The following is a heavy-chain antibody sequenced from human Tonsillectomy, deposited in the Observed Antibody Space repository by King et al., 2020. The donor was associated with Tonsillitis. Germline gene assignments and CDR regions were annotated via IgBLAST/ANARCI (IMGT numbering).Heavy chain of an antibody. CDR3: AGLGPTRDSAMVNY. D-gene: IGHD5-18*01. CDR2: IYESGST. CDR1: GGSISSSIHY. V-gene: IGHV4-39*02. Sequence: QLQESGPGLVKPSETLSLTCTVSGGSISSSIHYWGWIRQPPGKGLEWIGSIYESGSTYYNPSLKSRVTISVDTPKNHFSLQLSSVTAADTAVYYCAGLGPTRDSAMVNYWGQGTLVTVSS. J-gene: IGHJ4*02.